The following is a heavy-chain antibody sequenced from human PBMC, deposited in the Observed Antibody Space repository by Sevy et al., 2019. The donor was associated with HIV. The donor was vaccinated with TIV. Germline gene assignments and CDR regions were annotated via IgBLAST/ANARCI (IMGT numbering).Heavy chain of an antibody. CDR1: GYSISSGYY. V-gene: IGHV4-38-2*01. D-gene: IGHD6-13*01. J-gene: IGHJ5*02. CDR2: IYHSGST. CDR3: ARHAAAGTRWFDP. Sequence: SETLSLTCAVSGYSISSGYYWGWIRQPPGKGLEWIGSIYHSGSTYYNPSLKSRVTISVDTPKNQFSLKLSSVTAADTAVYYCARHAAAGTRWFDPWGQGTLVTVSS.